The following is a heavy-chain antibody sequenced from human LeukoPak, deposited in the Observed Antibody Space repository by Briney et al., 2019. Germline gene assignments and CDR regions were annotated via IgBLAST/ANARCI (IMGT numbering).Heavy chain of an antibody. CDR2: IYYSGSI. CDR1: GGSISSYY. J-gene: IGHJ2*01. CDR3: ASSRYSYGSGYWYFDL. D-gene: IGHD5-18*01. Sequence: SETLSLTCTVSGGSISSYYWSWIRQPPGKGLEWIGYIYYSGSINYNPSLKSRVTISVDTSKNQFSLKLSSVTAADTAVYYCASSRYSYGSGYWYFDLWGRGTLVTVSS. V-gene: IGHV4-59*01.